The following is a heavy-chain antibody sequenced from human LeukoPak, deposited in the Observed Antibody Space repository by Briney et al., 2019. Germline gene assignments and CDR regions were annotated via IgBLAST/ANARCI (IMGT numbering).Heavy chain of an antibody. CDR3: ARGVTARGFYYYMDI. CDR1: GYTFTHSG. D-gene: IGHD2-21*02. CDR2: ISAYSGTT. Sequence: ASVKVSCKASGYTFTHSGISWVRQAPGQGLEWVGWISAYSGTTNYTQKLQGRVTMTTETSTRTAYMELRSLRSDDTAVYYCARGVTARGFYYYMDIWGNGTTVTISS. V-gene: IGHV1-18*01. J-gene: IGHJ6*03.